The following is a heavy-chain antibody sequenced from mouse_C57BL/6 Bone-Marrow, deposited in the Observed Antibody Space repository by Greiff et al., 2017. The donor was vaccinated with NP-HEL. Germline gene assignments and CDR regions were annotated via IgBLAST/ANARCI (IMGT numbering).Heavy chain of an antibody. CDR2: ISSGSSTI. V-gene: IGHV5-17*01. J-gene: IGHJ2*01. CDR1: GFTFSDYG. CDR3: AREGGTCYFDY. Sequence: EVQLQESGGGLVKPGGSLKLSCAASGFTFSDYGMHWVRQAPEKGLEWVAYISSGSSTIYYADTVKGRFTISRDNAKNTLFLQLTSLRSEDTAVYYCAREGGTCYFDYWGQGTTLTVSS. D-gene: IGHD3-3*01.